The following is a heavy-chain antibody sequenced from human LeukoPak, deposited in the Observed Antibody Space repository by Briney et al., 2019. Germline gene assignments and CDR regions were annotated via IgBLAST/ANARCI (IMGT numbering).Heavy chain of an antibody. CDR2: IKQDGSEK. Sequence: GGSLRLPCGASGFTFCSYWMRWLRQAPGKGLEWVANIKQDGSEKYYVDSVKGRFNISRNNAKNSLYLQMKSLRAEDTAVHYCARDKDGFFDPWGQGTLVTVSS. CDR1: GFTFCSYW. V-gene: IGHV3-7*01. CDR3: ARDKDGFFDP. J-gene: IGHJ5*02. D-gene: IGHD4-17*01.